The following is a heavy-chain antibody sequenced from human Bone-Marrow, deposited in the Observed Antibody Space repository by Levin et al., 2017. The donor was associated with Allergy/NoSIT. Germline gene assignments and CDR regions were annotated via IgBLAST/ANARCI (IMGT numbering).Heavy chain of an antibody. V-gene: IGHV3-23*01. CDR1: GFTFSSYA. CDR2: ISGSGGST. CDR3: AKDPSALLWFGEAPIGYYYGMDV. J-gene: IGHJ6*02. D-gene: IGHD3-10*01. Sequence: GGSLRLSCAASGFTFSSYAMSWVRQAPGKGLEWVSAISGSGGSTYYADSVKGRFTISRDNSKNTLYLQMNSLRAEDTAVYYCAKDPSALLWFGEAPIGYYYGMDVWGQGTTVTVSS.